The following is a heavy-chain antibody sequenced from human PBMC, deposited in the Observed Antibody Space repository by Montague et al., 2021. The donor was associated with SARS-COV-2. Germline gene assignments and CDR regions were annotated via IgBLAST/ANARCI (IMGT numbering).Heavy chain of an antibody. J-gene: IGHJ4*02. V-gene: IGHV2-5*02. CDR3: AHRRPLYYYDSSLSTFDY. CDR2: IYWDDDK. CDR1: GFSLSTSGVG. D-gene: IGHD3-22*01. Sequence: PPLVKPTQTLTLTCTFSGFSLSTSGVGVGWIRQPPGKALEWLALIYWDDDKRYSPSLKSRLTITKDTSKNQVVLTMTNMDPVDTATYYCAHRRPLYYYDSSLSTFDYWGQGTLVTVSS.